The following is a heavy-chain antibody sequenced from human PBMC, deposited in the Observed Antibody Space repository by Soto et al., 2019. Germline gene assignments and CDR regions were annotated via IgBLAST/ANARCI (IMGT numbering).Heavy chain of an antibody. D-gene: IGHD2-21*02. CDR3: ARAPYVQVTENIMFDY. V-gene: IGHV1-69*04. CDR2: IIPILGIA. CDR1: GGTFSSYA. Sequence: GASVKVSCKASGGTFSSYAISWVRQAPGQGLEWMGRIIPILGIANYAQKFQGRVTITADKSTSTAYMELSSLRSEDTAVYYCARAPYVQVTENIMFDYWGQGTLVTVSS. J-gene: IGHJ4*02.